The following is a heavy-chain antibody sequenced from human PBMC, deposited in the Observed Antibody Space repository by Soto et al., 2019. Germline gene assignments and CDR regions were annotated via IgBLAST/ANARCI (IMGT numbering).Heavy chain of an antibody. Sequence: PGGSLRLSCAASGFTFSSYSMSWVRQAPGKGLEWVSYISSSSSTIYYADSVKGRFTISRDNAKNSLFLQMNSLRAEDTAVYYCASRSTGRAFDIWGQGTMVTVSS. V-gene: IGHV3-48*01. CDR1: GFTFSSYS. CDR3: ASRSTGRAFDI. D-gene: IGHD1-1*01. J-gene: IGHJ3*02. CDR2: ISSSSSTI.